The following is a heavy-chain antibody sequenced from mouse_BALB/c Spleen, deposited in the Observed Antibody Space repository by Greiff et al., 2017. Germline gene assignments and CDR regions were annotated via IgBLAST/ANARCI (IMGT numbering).Heavy chain of an antibody. V-gene: IGHV1S34*01. D-gene: IGHD1-1*01. CDR2: ISCYNGAT. CDR3: ARRYGDAMDY. Sequence: LVKTGASVRISCRAFGYSFTGYYMHWVKQSHGKSLEWIGYISCYNGATSYNQKFKGKATFTVDTSSSTAYMQFNSLTSEDSAVYYCARRYGDAMDYWGQGTSVTVSS. J-gene: IGHJ4*01. CDR1: GYSFTGYY.